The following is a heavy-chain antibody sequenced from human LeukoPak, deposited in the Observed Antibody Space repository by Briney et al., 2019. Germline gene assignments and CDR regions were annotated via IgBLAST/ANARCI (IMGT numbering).Heavy chain of an antibody. V-gene: IGHV1-69*04. D-gene: IGHD6-19*01. Sequence: GASVKVSCKASGGTFSSYAISWVRQAPGQGLEWMGRIIPILGIANYAQKFQGRVTITADKSTSTAYMELSRLRSDDTAVYYCARDQWLGESYFDYWGQGTLVTVSS. J-gene: IGHJ4*02. CDR1: GGTFSSYA. CDR2: IIPILGIA. CDR3: ARDQWLGESYFDY.